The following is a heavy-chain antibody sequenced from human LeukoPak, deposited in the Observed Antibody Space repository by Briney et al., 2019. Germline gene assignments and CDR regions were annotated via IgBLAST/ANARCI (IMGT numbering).Heavy chain of an antibody. V-gene: IGHV4-34*01. CDR2: INPGGTT. D-gene: IGHD4-17*01. CDR1: GGSFSGYY. CDR3: ARATSTVSTYFDW. Sequence: SETLSLTCAVHGGSFSGYYWAWIRQPPGKGLEWIGEINPGGTTNYHPSLKRRVTISADTSKSQFSLELRSVTAADTAVFYCARATSTVSTYFDWWGQGWLVTVS. J-gene: IGHJ4*02.